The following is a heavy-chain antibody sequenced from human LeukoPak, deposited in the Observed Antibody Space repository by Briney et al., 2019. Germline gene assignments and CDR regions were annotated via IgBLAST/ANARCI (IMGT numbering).Heavy chain of an antibody. D-gene: IGHD3-22*01. Sequence: ASVKVSCKTSGYTFTRYYIHWVRQAPGQGPEWMGWINPNSGDTKYAQKFQGRVTMTRDTSINTGYMELNRLKSDDTAVYFCARVLPDGYFPFDYWGQGTLVTVSS. CDR1: GYTFTRYY. CDR3: ARVLPDGYFPFDY. V-gene: IGHV1-2*02. CDR2: INPNSGDT. J-gene: IGHJ4*02.